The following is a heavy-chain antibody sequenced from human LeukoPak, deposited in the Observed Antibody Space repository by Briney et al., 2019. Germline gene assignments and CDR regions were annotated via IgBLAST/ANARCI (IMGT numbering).Heavy chain of an antibody. D-gene: IGHD3-16*02. Sequence: SVTVSCKASGGTFSSYAISWVRQAPGQGLEWMGGIIPIFGTANYAQKFQGRVTITADESTSTAYMELSSLRSEDTAVYYCARDRPKCRGYYCYNWFDPWGQGTLVTVSS. J-gene: IGHJ5*02. V-gene: IGHV1-69*01. CDR1: GGTFSSYA. CDR2: IIPIFGTA. CDR3: ARDRPKCRGYYCYNWFDP.